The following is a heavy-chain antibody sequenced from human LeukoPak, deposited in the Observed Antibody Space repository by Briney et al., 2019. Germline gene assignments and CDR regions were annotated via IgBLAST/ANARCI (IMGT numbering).Heavy chain of an antibody. V-gene: IGHV3-23*01. CDR1: GFTFSSFA. J-gene: IGHJ4*02. D-gene: IGHD5-18*01. CDR3: AKGGYSYGPMYYFDY. CDR2: ISGSGGST. Sequence: GGSLRLSCTASGFTFSSFAMSWVRQAPGKGLEWVSGISGSGGSTDYADSVKGRFTISRDNSKNTLYLQMNSLRAEDTAVYYCAKGGYSYGPMYYFDYWGQGTLVTVSS.